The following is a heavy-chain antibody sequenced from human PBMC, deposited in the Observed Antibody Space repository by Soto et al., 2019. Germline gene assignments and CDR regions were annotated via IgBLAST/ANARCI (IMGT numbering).Heavy chain of an antibody. CDR2: ISPGDDTI. D-gene: IGHD1-26*01. J-gene: IGHJ4*02. CDR3: AREGDGNYFYFDY. CDR1: GFTFSSYG. Sequence: WGSLRLSCTGSGFTFSSYGMNCFRQSPGSGLEWVSYISPGDDTIHYSDSVKGRFTISRDNAKNSLYLQMNNLRVEDSALYYCAREGDGNYFYFDYWGQGTRVTVSS. V-gene: IGHV3-48*03.